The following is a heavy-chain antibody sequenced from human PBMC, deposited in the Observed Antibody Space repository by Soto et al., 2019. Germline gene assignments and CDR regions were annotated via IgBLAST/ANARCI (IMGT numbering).Heavy chain of an antibody. CDR2: ISPKSGGT. D-gene: IGHD6-19*01. CDR3: ARAPGYNSDWYYFDL. CDR1: GYTFIDYY. J-gene: IGHJ4*02. V-gene: IGHV1-2*02. Sequence: QVQLVQYGAEVKKPGASVKVSCEASGYTFIDYYMHWVRQAPGQGFEWMGRISPKSGGTNYAQKFQGRVTMTWDTSLNTAYMELSSLMSEDTAVYYCARAPGYNSDWYYFDLWGQGTLVTVSS.